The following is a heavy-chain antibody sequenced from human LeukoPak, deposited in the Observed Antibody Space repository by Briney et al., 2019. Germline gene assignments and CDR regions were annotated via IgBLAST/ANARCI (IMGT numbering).Heavy chain of an antibody. CDR3: ARAGSGSYPDG. Sequence: GGSLRLSCAASGFTFSSYSMNWVRQAPGKELESVSSISSSSSYIYYADSVKGRFTISRDNAKNSLYLQMISLRAEDTAVYYCARAGSGSYPDGWGQGTLVTVSS. J-gene: IGHJ4*02. CDR2: ISSSSSYI. CDR1: GFTFSSYS. V-gene: IGHV3-21*01. D-gene: IGHD1-26*01.